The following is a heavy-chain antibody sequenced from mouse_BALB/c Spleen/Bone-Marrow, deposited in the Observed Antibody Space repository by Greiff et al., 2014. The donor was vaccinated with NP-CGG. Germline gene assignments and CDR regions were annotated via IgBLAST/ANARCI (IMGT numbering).Heavy chain of an antibody. CDR1: GYTFTGYW. D-gene: IGHD2-4*01. V-gene: IGHV1S81*02. Sequence: VQLQQSGAELLKPGTSVKLSCKASGYTFTGYWMHWVKQRPGQGLEWIGELNPSNGHTNYNGKFKNKATVTVDKSSSTAYMLLSSLTSEDSAVYYCARMITTRGFDYWGQGTTLTVSS. J-gene: IGHJ2*01. CDR3: ARMITTRGFDY. CDR2: LNPSNGHT.